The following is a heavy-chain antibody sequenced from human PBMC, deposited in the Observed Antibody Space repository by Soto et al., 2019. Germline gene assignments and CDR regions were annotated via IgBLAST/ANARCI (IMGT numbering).Heavy chain of an antibody. V-gene: IGHV3-21*02. CDR3: AGRVAAGGGMDV. J-gene: IGHJ6*02. Sequence: EVQVVESGGGLVKPGGSLRLSCAASGFNFSSHTMTWVRQAPGKGLEWVSSISSTSSYIHYADSVKGRFTISRDNAKNSLFLQMNSRGAEGTALDYCAGRVAAGGGMDVWGQGTTVSVSS. CDR1: GFNFSSHT. D-gene: IGHD6-13*01. CDR2: ISSTSSYI.